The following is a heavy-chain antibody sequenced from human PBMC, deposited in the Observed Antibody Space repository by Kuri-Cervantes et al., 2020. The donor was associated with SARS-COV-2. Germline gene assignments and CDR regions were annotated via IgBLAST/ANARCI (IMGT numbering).Heavy chain of an antibody. D-gene: IGHD3-22*01. J-gene: IGHJ4*02. CDR2: ISGSGGST. Sequence: GESLKISCAASGFTFSSYAMSWVRQAPGKGLEWVSAISGSGGSTYYADSVKGRSTISRDNSKNTLYLQMNSLRAEDTAVYYCAKGPIVVVITYFDYWGQGTLVTVSS. CDR1: GFTFSSYA. V-gene: IGHV3-23*01. CDR3: AKGPIVVVITYFDY.